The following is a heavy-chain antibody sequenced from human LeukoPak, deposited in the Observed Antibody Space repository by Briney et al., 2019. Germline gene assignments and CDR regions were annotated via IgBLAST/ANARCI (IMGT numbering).Heavy chain of an antibody. CDR1: GFTFSKYA. Sequence: GGSLRLSCAASGFTFSKYAMHWVRQAPGKGLEWVAVISYDGSNKYYADSVKGRFTISRDNSKNTLYLQMNSLRAEDTAVYYCARDRRGESHYWGQGTLVTVSS. CDR3: ARDRRGESHY. D-gene: IGHD3-10*01. J-gene: IGHJ4*02. V-gene: IGHV3-30-3*01. CDR2: ISYDGSNK.